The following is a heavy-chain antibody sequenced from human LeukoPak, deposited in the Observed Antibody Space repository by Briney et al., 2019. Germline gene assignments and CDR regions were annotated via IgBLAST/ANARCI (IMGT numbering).Heavy chain of an antibody. J-gene: IGHJ4*02. V-gene: IGHV3-20*04. Sequence: GGSLRLSCAASGFTFDDYGMSWVRQAPGKGLEWVSGINWNGGSTGYADSVKGRFTISRDNAKNSLYLQMNSLRAEDTALHYCARVQGYCSSTSCYFDYWGQGTLVTVSS. CDR3: ARVQGYCSSTSCYFDY. CDR1: GFTFDDYG. D-gene: IGHD2-2*01. CDR2: INWNGGST.